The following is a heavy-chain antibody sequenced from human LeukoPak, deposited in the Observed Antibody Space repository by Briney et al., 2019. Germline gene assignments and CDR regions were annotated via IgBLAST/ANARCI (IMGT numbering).Heavy chain of an antibody. D-gene: IGHD3-10*01. Sequence: GGSLRLSYAASGFTFSNAWMSWVRQAPGKGLEWVGRIKSKTDGGTTDYAAPVKGRFTISRDDSKNTLYLQMNSLKTEDTAVYYCTTRGSMVRGAVDYWGQGTLVTVSS. J-gene: IGHJ4*02. CDR1: GFTFSNAW. V-gene: IGHV3-15*01. CDR2: IKSKTDGGTT. CDR3: TTRGSMVRGAVDY.